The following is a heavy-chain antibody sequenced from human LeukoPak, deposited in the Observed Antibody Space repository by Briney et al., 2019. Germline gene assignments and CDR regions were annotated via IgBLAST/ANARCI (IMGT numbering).Heavy chain of an antibody. CDR3: TGHHQAYSRTY. Sequence: GGSLRLSCAASGFTFTSYGMHWVRQAPGKGLEWVAFIRYDGSSKYYADSVKGRFTISRDNAKDTLYLQMNSLRAEDTAVYYCTGHHQAYSRTYWGQGTLVTVSS. D-gene: IGHD4-11*01. CDR1: GFTFTSYG. V-gene: IGHV3-30*02. CDR2: IRYDGSSK. J-gene: IGHJ4*02.